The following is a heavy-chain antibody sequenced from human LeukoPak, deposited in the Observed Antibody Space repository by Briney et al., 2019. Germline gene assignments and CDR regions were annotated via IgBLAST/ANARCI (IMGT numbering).Heavy chain of an antibody. CDR2: IRSKAYGGTT. Sequence: PGWFLRFSYTASGFITGDYAMSWVRQAPGKGLEWVGFIRSKAYGGTTEYAASVKGRFTISRDDSKSIAYLQMNSLKTEDTAVYYCTREPTMSNYYGSGSPHYWGQGTLVTVSS. CDR1: GFITGDYA. J-gene: IGHJ4*02. V-gene: IGHV3-49*04. D-gene: IGHD3-10*01. CDR3: TREPTMSNYYGSGSPHY.